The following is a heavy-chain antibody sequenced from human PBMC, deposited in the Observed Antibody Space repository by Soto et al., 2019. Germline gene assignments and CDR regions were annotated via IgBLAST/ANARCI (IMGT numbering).Heavy chain of an antibody. D-gene: IGHD3-22*01. CDR3: ARVVDSSGYYWGNWFDP. J-gene: IGHJ5*02. Sequence: QVKLQESGPGLVKPSQTLSLPCPFSGGSITRGVYYWSWTRQHPGKGLEWFGYIYNSGSTYYNPSLKSRVTISVDTSKNQFSLKLSSVTAADTAVYYCARVVDSSGYYWGNWFDPWGQGTLVTVSS. CDR2: IYNSGST. CDR1: GGSITRGVYY. V-gene: IGHV4-31*03.